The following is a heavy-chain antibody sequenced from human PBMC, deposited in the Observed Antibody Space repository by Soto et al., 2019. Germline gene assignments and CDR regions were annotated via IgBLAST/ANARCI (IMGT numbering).Heavy chain of an antibody. Sequence: QVQLVQSGAEVKKPGSSVKVSCKASGGTFSSYTISWVRQAPGQGLEWMGRIIPILGIANYAQKFQGRVTITADKSTSTAYMELSSLRSEDTAVYYCARSNPNWSDDLGWFDPWGQGTLVTVSS. V-gene: IGHV1-69*02. CDR1: GGTFSSYT. J-gene: IGHJ5*02. CDR3: ARSNPNWSDDLGWFDP. CDR2: IIPILGIA. D-gene: IGHD1-1*01.